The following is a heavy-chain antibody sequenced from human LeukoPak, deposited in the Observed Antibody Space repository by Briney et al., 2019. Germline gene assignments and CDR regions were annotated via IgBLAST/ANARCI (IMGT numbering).Heavy chain of an antibody. V-gene: IGHV3-30*03. D-gene: IGHD1-26*01. Sequence: GGSLRLSCAASGFTFSNYGMHWVRQAPGKGLQWVAVISFDGSNKYYADSVKGRFTISRDNSKNTLYLQMNSLRAEDTALYYCARDSGWLLYFDYWGQGTLVTVSS. J-gene: IGHJ4*02. CDR3: ARDSGWLLYFDY. CDR1: GFTFSNYG. CDR2: ISFDGSNK.